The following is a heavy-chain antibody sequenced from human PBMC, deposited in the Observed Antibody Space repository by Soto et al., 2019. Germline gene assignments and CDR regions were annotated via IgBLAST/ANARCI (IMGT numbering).Heavy chain of an antibody. CDR2: ISYDGSNK. CDR3: ARDKQWLVQYYFDY. CDR1: GFTFSSYA. D-gene: IGHD6-19*01. V-gene: IGHV3-30-3*01. J-gene: IGHJ4*02. Sequence: PGGSLRLSCAASGFTFSSYAMHWVRQAPGKGLEWVAVISYDGSNKYYADSVKGRFTISRDNSKNTLYLQMNSLRAEDTAVYYCARDKQWLVQYYFDYWGQGTLVTVSS.